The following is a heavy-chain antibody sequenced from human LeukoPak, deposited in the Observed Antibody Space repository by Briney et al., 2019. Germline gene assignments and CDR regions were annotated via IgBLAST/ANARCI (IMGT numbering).Heavy chain of an antibody. Sequence: GGPLRLSCAASGFTFSSYSMNWVRQAPGKGLEWVSSISSSSSYIYYADSVKGRFTISRDNAKNSLYLQMNSLRAEDTAVYYCARSHDYGDYVLGYWGQGTLVTVSS. CDR2: ISSSSSYI. CDR3: ARSHDYGDYVLGY. V-gene: IGHV3-21*01. CDR1: GFTFSSYS. J-gene: IGHJ4*02. D-gene: IGHD4-17*01.